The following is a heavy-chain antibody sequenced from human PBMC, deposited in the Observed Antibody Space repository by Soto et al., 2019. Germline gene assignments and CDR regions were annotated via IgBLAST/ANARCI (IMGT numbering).Heavy chain of an antibody. CDR1: GGTFSSYA. J-gene: IGHJ6*02. V-gene: IGHV1-69*01. CDR3: ARDFGGSGSYDPNYYYYGMDV. CDR2: IIPIFGTA. Sequence: QVQLVQSGAEVKKPGSSVKVSCKASGGTFSSYAISWVRQAPGQGLEWMGGIIPIFGTANYAQKFQGRVTITADESTSTAYMELSSLRSDDTAVYYCARDFGGSGSYDPNYYYYGMDVWGQGTTVTVSS. D-gene: IGHD1-26*01.